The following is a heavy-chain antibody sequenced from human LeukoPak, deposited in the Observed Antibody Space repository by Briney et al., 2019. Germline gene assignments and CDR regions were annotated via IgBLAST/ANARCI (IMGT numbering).Heavy chain of an antibody. V-gene: IGHV1-69*13. CDR2: IIPIFGTA. D-gene: IGHD3-22*01. CDR3: AGAYYYDSSGYYFQ. CDR1: GYTFTGYY. Sequence: SVKVSCKASGYTFTGYYMHWVRQAPGQGLEWMGWIIPIFGTANYAQKFQGRVTITADESTSTAYMELSSLRSEDTAVYYCAGAYYYDSSGYYFQWGQGTLVTVSS. J-gene: IGHJ4*02.